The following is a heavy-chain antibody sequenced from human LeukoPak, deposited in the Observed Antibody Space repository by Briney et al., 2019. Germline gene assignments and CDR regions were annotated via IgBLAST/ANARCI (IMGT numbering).Heavy chain of an antibody. Sequence: GGSLRLSCAASGFTFSSYAMSWVRQVPGKGLEWVSVISGSGDNTYYADSVKGRFTISRDNSKNMLYLQMNSLRAEDTAVYYCARWKYSNSGIDDYWGQGTLVTVSS. V-gene: IGHV3-23*01. CDR3: ARWKYSNSGIDDY. J-gene: IGHJ4*02. D-gene: IGHD6-6*01. CDR1: GFTFSSYA. CDR2: ISGSGDNT.